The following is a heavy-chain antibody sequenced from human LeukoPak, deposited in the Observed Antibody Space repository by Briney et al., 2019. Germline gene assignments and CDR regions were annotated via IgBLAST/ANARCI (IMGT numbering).Heavy chain of an antibody. CDR1: GFTFSSFA. J-gene: IGHJ1*01. V-gene: IGHV3-23*01. D-gene: IGHD3-9*01. CDR2: ISGSGAGT. CDR3: ARALYYDILTGYSRIQH. Sequence: GGSLTLSCAASGFTFSSFAMSWVRQAPGKGLEWVSAISGSGAGTCYAASLKGRFTSSRDNSKNTLYLQMNSLRAEDTAVYYCARALYYDILTGYSRIQHWGQGTLVPVSS.